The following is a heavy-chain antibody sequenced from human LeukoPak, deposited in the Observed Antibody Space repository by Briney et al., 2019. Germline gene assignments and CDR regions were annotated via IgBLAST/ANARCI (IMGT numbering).Heavy chain of an antibody. CDR2: IYTSDST. CDR1: GGSISGFY. D-gene: IGHD3-10*01. Sequence: PSETLSLTCTVSGGSISGFYWNWIRQPAGKGLEWIGRIYTSDSTKYNPSLESRVTMSVDTSKNQFSLKVRSVTAADTAVYYCARGGVPGEGNCFDHWGQGILVTVSS. J-gene: IGHJ5*02. V-gene: IGHV4-4*07. CDR3: ARGGVPGEGNCFDH.